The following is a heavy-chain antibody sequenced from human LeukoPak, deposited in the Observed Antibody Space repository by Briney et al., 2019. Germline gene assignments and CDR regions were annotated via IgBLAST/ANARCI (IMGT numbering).Heavy chain of an antibody. CDR2: IYYTGST. CDR3: ARRGGSGRAFDY. V-gene: IGHV4-39*01. D-gene: IGHD1-26*01. CDR1: GFTFSSYSMN. Sequence: GSLRLSCAASGFTFSSYSMNWVRQPPGKGLEWIGSIYYTGSTYDNPSLTSRVTISVDTSKNQFSLKLSSVTAADTAVYYCARRGGSGRAFDYWGQGTLVTVSS. J-gene: IGHJ4*02.